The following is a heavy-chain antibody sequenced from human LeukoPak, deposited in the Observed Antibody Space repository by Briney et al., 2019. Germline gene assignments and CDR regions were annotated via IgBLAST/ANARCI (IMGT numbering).Heavy chain of an antibody. D-gene: IGHD3-10*01. CDR3: VRDGEGVAISVNYWFAP. J-gene: IGHJ5*02. CDR2: MNPINGNT. CDR1: GFTFTNYD. Sequence: ASVKVSCKATGFTFTNYDINWVRQATGQGLGWMGWMNPINGNTGYARKFQGRVTMTRDTSISTAYMELRSLTSEDTAVYYCVRDGEGVAISVNYWFAPWGQGTLVTVSS. V-gene: IGHV1-8*01.